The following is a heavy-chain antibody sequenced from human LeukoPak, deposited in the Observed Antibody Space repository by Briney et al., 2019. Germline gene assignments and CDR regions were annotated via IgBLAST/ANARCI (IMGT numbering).Heavy chain of an antibody. CDR3: ARVDSHSSGYYDY. J-gene: IGHJ4*02. CDR2: IKQDGSAI. V-gene: IGHV3-7*01. Sequence: PGGSLRLSCAASGFTFSSYWMSWVRQAPGKGLEWVANIKQDGSAIKYVDSVKGRFTISRDNAKNSLYLQRNSLRAEDTAVYYCARVDSHSSGYYDYWGQGTLVTVSS. CDR1: GFTFSSYW. D-gene: IGHD3-22*01.